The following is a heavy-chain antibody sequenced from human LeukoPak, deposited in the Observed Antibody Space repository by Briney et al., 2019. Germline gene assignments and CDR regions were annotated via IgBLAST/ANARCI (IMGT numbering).Heavy chain of an antibody. CDR3: ARGGTSGYSSSLHFWGGNYYFDY. CDR1: GFTFTNSW. CDR2: IKQDGNEK. V-gene: IGHV3-7*01. Sequence: GGSLTLSCAASGFTFTNSWMSWGRQAPGTGLEWVANIKQDGNEKYYVASVRGRFTITRDNAKNSLYLQMNSLRAEDTAVYYCARGGTSGYSSSLHFWGGNYYFDYWGQGTLVTVSS. J-gene: IGHJ4*02. D-gene: IGHD6-13*01.